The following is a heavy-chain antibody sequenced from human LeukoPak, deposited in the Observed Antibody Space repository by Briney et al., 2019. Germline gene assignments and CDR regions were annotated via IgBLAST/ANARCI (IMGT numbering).Heavy chain of an antibody. V-gene: IGHV4-39*02. CDR3: ARDYSNQRGFDY. Sequence: SETLSPTCTVSGGSISSSSYYWGWIRQPPGKGLEWIGSIYYSGSTYYNPSLKSRVTISVDTSKNQFSLKLSSVTAADTAVYYCARDYSNQRGFDYWGQGTLVTVSS. CDR2: IYYSGST. J-gene: IGHJ4*02. CDR1: GGSISSSSYY. D-gene: IGHD4-11*01.